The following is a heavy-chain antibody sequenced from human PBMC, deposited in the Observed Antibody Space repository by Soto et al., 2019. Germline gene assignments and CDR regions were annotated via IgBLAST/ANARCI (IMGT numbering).Heavy chain of an antibody. Sequence: PSQTLPLTCAISGDTVSNNSAAWNWNRQSPSRGLEWLGRTKYRSKWYNEYTVSVKSRITINPDTSKNQFSLQLNSVTPEDTAVYYCARSGDRAEFDYWGQGTLVTVSS. CDR2: TKYRSKWYN. CDR1: GDTVSNNSAA. CDR3: ARSGDRAEFDY. D-gene: IGHD5-18*01. J-gene: IGHJ4*01. V-gene: IGHV6-1*01.